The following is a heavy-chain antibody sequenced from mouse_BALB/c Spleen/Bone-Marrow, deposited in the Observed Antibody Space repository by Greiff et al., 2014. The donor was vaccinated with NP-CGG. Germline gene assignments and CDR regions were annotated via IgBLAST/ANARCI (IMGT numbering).Heavy chain of an antibody. D-gene: IGHD1-1*01. CDR3: ARYGYGSSYYAMDY. J-gene: IGHJ4*01. V-gene: IGHV1-67*01. CDR2: ISTYSGNT. Sequence: QVHVKQSGPELVRPGVSVKISCQGSGYTFTDYAMHWGKQSHAKSLEWIGVISTYSGNTNYNQEFKGKATMTVDKSSSTAYMELARLTSEDSAIYYCARYGYGSSYYAMDYWGQGTSVTVSS. CDR1: GYTFTDYA.